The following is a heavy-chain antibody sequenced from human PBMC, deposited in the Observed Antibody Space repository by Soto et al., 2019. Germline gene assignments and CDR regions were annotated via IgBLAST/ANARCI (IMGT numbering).Heavy chain of an antibody. V-gene: IGHV1-69*02. D-gene: IGHD6-6*01. CDR2: ISPILGIA. Sequence: QVQLVQSGAEVKKPGSSVKVSCKSSGGTFSSYTISWVRQAPDQGLEWMGRISPILGIANYAQKCHVRVTMTADKSTSTAYMELSSLRAEDTAVYYCARGGDSSSGALDIWGQGTMVTVSS. CDR1: GGTFSSYT. CDR3: ARGGDSSSGALDI. J-gene: IGHJ3*02.